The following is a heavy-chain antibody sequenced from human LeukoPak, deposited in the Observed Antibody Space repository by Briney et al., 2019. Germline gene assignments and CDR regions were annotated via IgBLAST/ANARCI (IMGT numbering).Heavy chain of an antibody. CDR1: GYTFTGYY. D-gene: IGHD6-13*01. J-gene: IGHJ4*02. V-gene: IGHV1-2*04. CDR2: INPNSGGT. CDR3: ARAPIAAAGAYYFDY. Sequence: APVKVSCKASGYTFTGYYMHWVRQAPGQGLEWMGWINPNSGGTNYAQKFQGWVTMTRDTSISTAYMELSRLRSDDTAVYYCARAPIAAAGAYYFDYWGQGTLVTVSS.